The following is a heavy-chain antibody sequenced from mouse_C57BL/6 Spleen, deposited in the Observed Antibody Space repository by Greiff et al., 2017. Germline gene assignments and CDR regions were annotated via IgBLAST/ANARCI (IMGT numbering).Heavy chain of an antibody. CDR2: IDPSDSYT. V-gene: IGHV1-59*01. J-gene: IGHJ2*01. D-gene: IGHD2-1*01. CDR3: ARRDGKEDYFDY. CDR1: GYTFTSYW. Sequence: QVQLQQPGAELVRPGTSVKLSCKASGYTFTSYWMHWVKQRPGQGLEWIGVIDPSDSYTNYNQKFKGKATLTVDTSSSTAYMQLSSLTSEDSAVYYCARRDGKEDYFDYWGQGTTLTVSS.